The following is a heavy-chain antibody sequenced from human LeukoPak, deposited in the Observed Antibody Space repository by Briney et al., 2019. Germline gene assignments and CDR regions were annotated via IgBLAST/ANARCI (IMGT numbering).Heavy chain of an antibody. V-gene: IGHV3-7*01. CDR1: GFTFSSYW. D-gene: IGHD3-10*01. Sequence: GGSLRLSCAASGFTFSSYWMSWVRQAPGKGLEWVANIKQDGSEKYYVDSVKGRFPISRDNAKNSLYLQMNSLRAEDTAVYYCAREAAGSSADAFDIWGQGTMVTVSS. J-gene: IGHJ3*02. CDR3: AREAAGSSADAFDI. CDR2: IKQDGSEK.